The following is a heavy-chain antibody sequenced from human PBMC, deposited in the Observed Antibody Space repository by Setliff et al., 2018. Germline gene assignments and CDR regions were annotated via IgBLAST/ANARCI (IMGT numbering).Heavy chain of an antibody. V-gene: IGHV3-33*01. CDR3: ARAKGTTMATQYFDY. J-gene: IGHJ4*02. CDR2: IYYDGSNT. D-gene: IGHD3-10*01. CDR1: GFTFSRYG. Sequence: PGGSLRLSCAASGFTFSRYGMHWVRQPPGKGLEWVAVIYYDGSNTHYTDSVEGRFTISRDNSKNTLYLQMNSLGAEDTATYYCARAKGTTMATQYFDYWGQGTLVTVSS.